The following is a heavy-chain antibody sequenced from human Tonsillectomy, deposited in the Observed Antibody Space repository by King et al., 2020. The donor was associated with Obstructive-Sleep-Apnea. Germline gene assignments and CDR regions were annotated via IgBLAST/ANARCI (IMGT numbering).Heavy chain of an antibody. D-gene: IGHD2-15*01. CDR2: ISISSSYT. Sequence: QLVQSGGGLVKPGGSLRLSCAASGFTFSDYSMSWIRQAPGKGLEWVSYISISSSYTNYADSVKGRFTISRDNAKNSLYLQMNSLRAEDTAVYYCAKRKGDCSGGSCHFDYWGQGTLVTVSS. J-gene: IGHJ4*02. CDR3: AKRKGDCSGGSCHFDY. CDR1: GFTFSDYS. V-gene: IGHV3-11*06.